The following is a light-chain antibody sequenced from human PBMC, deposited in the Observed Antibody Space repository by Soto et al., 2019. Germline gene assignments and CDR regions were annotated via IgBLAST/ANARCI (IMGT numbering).Light chain of an antibody. CDR1: QGISTN. V-gene: IGKV3-15*01. CDR2: GAS. Sequence: EVVMTQSPATLSVSPGDGATLSCSASQGISTNLAWYQQEPGQSPRLLIYGASTRAAGIPARFRGSRSGTEFTLTISSLLSEDFAVYYCQQYDNWPPITFGQGTRLEIK. J-gene: IGKJ5*01. CDR3: QQYDNWPPIT.